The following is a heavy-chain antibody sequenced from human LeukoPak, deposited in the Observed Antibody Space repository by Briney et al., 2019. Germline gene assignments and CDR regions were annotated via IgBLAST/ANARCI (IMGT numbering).Heavy chain of an antibody. CDR2: MNPNSGNT. V-gene: IGHV1-8*01. Sequence: ASVKVSCKASGYTFTSYDINWVRQATGQGLEWMGWMNPNSGNTGYAQKFQGRVTMTRNTSISTAYMELSSLRSEDTAVNYCAREWGDSSGYALGYWGQGTLVTVSS. CDR1: GYTFTSYD. D-gene: IGHD3-22*01. CDR3: AREWGDSSGYALGY. J-gene: IGHJ4*02.